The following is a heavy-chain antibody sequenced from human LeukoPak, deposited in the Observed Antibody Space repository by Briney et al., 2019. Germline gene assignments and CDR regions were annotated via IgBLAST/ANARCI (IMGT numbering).Heavy chain of an antibody. D-gene: IGHD1-1*01. Sequence: ASVKVSCKASGDSSRTNAIVWLRQAPGQRPEWMGWISAGSGNTKYSQTFQDRLTLTRDTAASTVYMDLSSLRPEDTAVYFCARERDDDPFDIWGQGTLVIVSS. CDR1: GDSSRTNA. J-gene: IGHJ3*02. CDR3: ARERDDDPFDI. CDR2: ISAGSGNT. V-gene: IGHV1-3*01.